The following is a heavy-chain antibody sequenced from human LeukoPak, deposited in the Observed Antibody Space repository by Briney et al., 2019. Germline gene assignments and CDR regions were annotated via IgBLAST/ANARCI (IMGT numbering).Heavy chain of an antibody. CDR3: ARAFRYSSGWCGGIYAFDI. J-gene: IGHJ3*02. CDR1: GYTFIRHG. Sequence: ASVKVSCKASGYTFIRHGVSWVRQATGQGLEWMGWMNPNSGNTGYAQKFQGRVTMTRNTSISTAYMELRSLRSDDTAVYYCARAFRYSSGWCGGIYAFDIWGQGTMVTVSS. CDR2: MNPNSGNT. D-gene: IGHD6-19*01. V-gene: IGHV1-8*01.